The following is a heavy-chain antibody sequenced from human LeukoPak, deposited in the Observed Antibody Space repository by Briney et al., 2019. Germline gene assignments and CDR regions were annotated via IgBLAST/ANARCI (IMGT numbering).Heavy chain of an antibody. Sequence: GGSLRLSCAASGFTFDDYAMHWVRQAPGKGLEWVSGISWNSGSIGYADSVKGRFTISRDNAKNSLYLQMNSLRAEDTALYYCAKDITYYYDSSGYFSPFDYWGQGTLVTDSS. CDR1: GFTFDDYA. CDR2: ISWNSGSI. V-gene: IGHV3-9*01. CDR3: AKDITYYYDSSGYFSPFDY. D-gene: IGHD3-22*01. J-gene: IGHJ4*02.